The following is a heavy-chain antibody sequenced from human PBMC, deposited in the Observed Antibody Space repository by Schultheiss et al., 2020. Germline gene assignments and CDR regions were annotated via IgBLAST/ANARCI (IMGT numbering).Heavy chain of an antibody. V-gene: IGHV3-33*03. J-gene: IGHJ4*03. D-gene: IGHD5-24*01. Sequence: VKIEESGPGLVQPSQSLSITCTVSGFSLTSYGVHWVRQSPGKGLEWLGVIWRGGSTDYNAAFMSRLSITKDNSKSQVFFKMNSLQADDTAIYYCAKRDGPHDGFAYWGQGTLVTVS. CDR1: GFSLTSYG. CDR2: IWRGGSTD. CDR3: AKRDGPHDGFAY.